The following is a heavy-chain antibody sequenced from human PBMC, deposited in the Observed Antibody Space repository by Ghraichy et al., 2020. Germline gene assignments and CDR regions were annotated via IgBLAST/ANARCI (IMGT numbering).Heavy chain of an antibody. CDR1: GFTFSGYA. J-gene: IGHJ4*02. V-gene: IGHV3-23*01. Sequence: GGSLRLSCAASGFTFSGYAMNWVRQAPGKGLEWVSGISGGGGSTYYADSVKGRFTISRDNSKNMLFLQVNSLRAEDTAIYYCAKRVRDGYNSPFDYWGQGTLVTVSS. D-gene: IGHD5-24*01. CDR3: AKRVRDGYNSPFDY. CDR2: ISGGGGST.